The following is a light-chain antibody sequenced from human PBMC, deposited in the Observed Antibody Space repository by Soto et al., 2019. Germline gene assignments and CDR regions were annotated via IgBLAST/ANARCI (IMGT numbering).Light chain of an antibody. J-gene: IGLJ3*02. CDR2: VGAGGIVG. CDR3: GADHGSGNNFVWV. Sequence: QPVLTQPPSASASLGASVTLTCTLSSGYSNYKVDWYQQRPGTGPRFVMRVGAGGIVGSRGDGIPDRFSVLGSGLNRYLTIKNIQEEDESDYHCGADHGSGNNFVWVFGGGTKVTVL. V-gene: IGLV9-49*01. CDR1: SGYSNYK.